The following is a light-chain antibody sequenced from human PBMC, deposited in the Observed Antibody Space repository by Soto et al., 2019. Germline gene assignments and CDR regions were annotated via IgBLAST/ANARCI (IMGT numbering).Light chain of an antibody. CDR1: QTIRAY. J-gene: IGKJ1*01. CDR3: HQTYNVPQT. CDR2: AAS. V-gene: IGKV1-39*01. Sequence: DIHMTQFPSSLSASVGDRVTITCRASQTIRAYLNWFQQKPGKAPELLIYAASSLQSGVPPRFSGSVSGAEFTLTINSLQPEDTATYYWHQTYNVPQTYGQGTKVEIK.